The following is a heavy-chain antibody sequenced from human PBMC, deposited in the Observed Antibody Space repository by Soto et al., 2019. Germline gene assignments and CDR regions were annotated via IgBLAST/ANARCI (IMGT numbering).Heavy chain of an antibody. J-gene: IGHJ4*02. Sequence: ASVKVSCKASGYTFTSYTLHWVRQAPGQRLEWMGWINAGNGNTKYSQKFQGRVTITRDTSASTAYMELSSLRAEDTAVYYCARGRWEQWLVPHFDYWGQGTLVTVSS. V-gene: IGHV1-3*01. CDR2: INAGNGNT. D-gene: IGHD6-19*01. CDR1: GYTFTSYT. CDR3: ARGRWEQWLVPHFDY.